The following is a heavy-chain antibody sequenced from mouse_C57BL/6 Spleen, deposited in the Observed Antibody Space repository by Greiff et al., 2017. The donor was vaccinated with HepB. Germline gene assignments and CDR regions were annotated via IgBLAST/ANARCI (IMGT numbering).Heavy chain of an antibody. J-gene: IGHJ4*01. CDR2: IDPANGNT. V-gene: IGHV14-3*01. CDR1: GFNIKNTY. D-gene: IGHD1-1*01. CDR3: ARDYYGSSPWAMDY. Sequence: LQQSVAELVRPGASVKLSCTASGFNIKNTYMHWVKQRPEQGLEWIGRIDPANGNTKYAPKFQGKATITADTSSNTADLQLSSLTSEDTAIYYCARDYYGSSPWAMDYWGQGTSVTVSS.